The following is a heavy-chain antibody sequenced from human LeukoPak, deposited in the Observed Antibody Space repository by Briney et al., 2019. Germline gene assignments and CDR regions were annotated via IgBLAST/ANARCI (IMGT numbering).Heavy chain of an antibody. CDR2: IIPIFGTA. Sequence: SVKVSCKASGGTFSSYAISWVRQAPGQGLEWMGGIIPIFGTANYAQKFQGSVTITTDESTSTAYMELSSLRSEDTAVYYCAKRGGSYIGYFDYWGQGTLVTVSS. D-gene: IGHD1-26*01. CDR1: GGTFSSYA. J-gene: IGHJ4*02. CDR3: AKRGGSYIGYFDY. V-gene: IGHV1-69*05.